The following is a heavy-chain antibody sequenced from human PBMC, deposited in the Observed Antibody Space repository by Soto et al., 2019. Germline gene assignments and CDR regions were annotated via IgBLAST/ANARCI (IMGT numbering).Heavy chain of an antibody. CDR2: MSAGGGST. CDR1: GFRSISNA. J-gene: IGHJ6*02. Sequence: PXESLRPSCADSGFRSISNAMSWVRQAPGNGLAWVSRMSAGGGSTFHADSVKARVTISRANSKNTLYLQMKSLRAEDTAVYYSAKDSYGSGTDYFYGMEVRGQGTTVSVS. CDR3: AKDSYGSGTDYFYGMEV. V-gene: IGHV3-23*01. D-gene: IGHD3-10*01.